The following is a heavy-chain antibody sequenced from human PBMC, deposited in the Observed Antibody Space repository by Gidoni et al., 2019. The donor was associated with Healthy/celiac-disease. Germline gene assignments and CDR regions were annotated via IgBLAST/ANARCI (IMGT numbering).Heavy chain of an antibody. CDR2: INPSGGST. CDR3: AREPYYDFWSGYDAFDI. J-gene: IGHJ3*02. Sequence: QVQLVQSGAEVKKPGASVKVSCKASGYTFTSYYMHWVRQAPGQGLEWMGIINPSGGSTSYAQKFQGRVTMTRDTSTSTVYMELSSLRSEDTAVYYCAREPYYDFWSGYDAFDIWGQGTMVTVSS. CDR1: GYTFTSYY. D-gene: IGHD3-3*01. V-gene: IGHV1-46*01.